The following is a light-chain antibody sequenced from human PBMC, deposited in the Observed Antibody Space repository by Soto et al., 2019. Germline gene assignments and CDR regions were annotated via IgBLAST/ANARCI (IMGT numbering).Light chain of an antibody. J-gene: IGKJ4*01. CDR3: QQVKSYPRT. CDR2: EES. CDR1: QTISSW. V-gene: IGKV1-5*01. Sequence: IQMTQSPSTLSGSVGDRVTITCRASQTISSWLAWYQQKPGKAPKLLIYEESTLHSGVPSRFSGRKSGTQFTLTIDSLQPEDFATYYCQQVKSYPRTFGGGTKVDIK.